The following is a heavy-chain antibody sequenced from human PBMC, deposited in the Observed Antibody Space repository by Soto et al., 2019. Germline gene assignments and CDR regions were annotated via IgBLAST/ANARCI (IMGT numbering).Heavy chain of an antibody. Sequence: EVQLLESGGGLVQPGGSLRLSCAASGFTFSSYAVSWVRQAPGKGLEWVSAISGSGGNTYYADSVRGRFTISRDNSKNTLYLQMNSLRAEDTAVYYCAKDKGIYNWTDLYYFDYGGQGTLVTVSS. CDR3: AKDKGIYNWTDLYYFDY. V-gene: IGHV3-23*01. CDR1: GFTFSSYA. J-gene: IGHJ4*02. CDR2: ISGSGGNT. D-gene: IGHD1-20*01.